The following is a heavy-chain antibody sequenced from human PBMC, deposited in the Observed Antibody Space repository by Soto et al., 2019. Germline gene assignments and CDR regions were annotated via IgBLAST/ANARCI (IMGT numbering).Heavy chain of an antibody. CDR1: GFTFSSYA. D-gene: IGHD3-16*02. J-gene: IGHJ6*03. Sequence: GGSLRLSCAASGFTFSSYAMSWVRQAPGKGLEWVSAISGRGGSTYYADSVKGRFTISRDNSKNTRYLQTNSLRAEDTAVYYCAKDQALSILTVYYYYMDVWGKGTTVTVSS. CDR3: AKDQALSILTVYYYYMDV. V-gene: IGHV3-23*01. CDR2: ISGRGGST.